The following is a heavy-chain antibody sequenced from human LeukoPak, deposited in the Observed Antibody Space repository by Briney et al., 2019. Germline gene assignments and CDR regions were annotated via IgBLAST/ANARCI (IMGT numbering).Heavy chain of an antibody. CDR1: AFTFRSYA. CDR3: AKGAASRGYTYVAN. V-gene: IGHV3-23*01. CDR2: ISGSGGST. Sequence: GGSLRLSCAASAFTFRSYAMIWVRQAPGKGLEWVSGISGSGGSTYYSDSAKGRFTISRDNSNNTLYLQMNSLRAEDTAVYYYAKGAASRGYTYVANWGQGTLVTVSS. J-gene: IGHJ4*02. D-gene: IGHD5-18*01.